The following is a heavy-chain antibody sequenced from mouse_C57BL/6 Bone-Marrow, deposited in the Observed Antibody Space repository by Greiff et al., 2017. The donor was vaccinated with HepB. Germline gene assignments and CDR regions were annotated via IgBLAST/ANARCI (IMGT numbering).Heavy chain of an antibody. CDR2: IYPSDSET. J-gene: IGHJ2*01. CDR1: GYTFTSYW. Sequence: QVQLQQPGAELVRPGSSVKLSCKASGYTFTSYWMHWVKQRPIQGLEWIGNIYPSDSETHYNRKFKDKATLTVDKSSSTAYMQLSSLTSEDSAVEKRASAGDDGDPDYWGQGTTLTVSS. D-gene: IGHD2-13*01. V-gene: IGHV1-52*01. CDR3: ASAGDDGDPDY.